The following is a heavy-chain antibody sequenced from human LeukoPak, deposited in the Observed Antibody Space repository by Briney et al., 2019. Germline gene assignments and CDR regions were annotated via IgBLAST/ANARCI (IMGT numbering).Heavy chain of an antibody. V-gene: IGHV3-7*01. Sequence: GGSLRLSCAASGFRFSNYWMSWVRQAPGKGLEWVANINPDGSDKYYVDSVEGRSTTSRDNAKNSLYLQMNSLRAEDTAVYYCARLGDRSGYYDFWGQGALVTVSS. D-gene: IGHD3-22*01. J-gene: IGHJ4*02. CDR1: GFRFSNYW. CDR3: ARLGDRSGYYDF. CDR2: INPDGSDK.